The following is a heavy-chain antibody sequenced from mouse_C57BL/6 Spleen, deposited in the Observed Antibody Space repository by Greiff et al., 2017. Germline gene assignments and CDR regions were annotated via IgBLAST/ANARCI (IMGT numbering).Heavy chain of an antibody. CDR3: TRDEDYGSSYYAMDY. D-gene: IGHD1-1*01. V-gene: IGHV5-9-1*02. CDR1: GFTFSSYA. Sequence: EVKLVESGEGLVKPGGSLKLSCAASGFTFSSYAMSWVRQTPEKRLEWVAYISSGGDYIYYADTVKGRFTISRDNARNTLYLQMSSLKSEDTAMYYCTRDEDYGSSYYAMDYWGQGTSVTVSS. J-gene: IGHJ4*01. CDR2: ISSGGDYI.